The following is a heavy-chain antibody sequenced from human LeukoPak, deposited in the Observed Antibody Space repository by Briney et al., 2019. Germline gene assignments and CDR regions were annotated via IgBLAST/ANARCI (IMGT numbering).Heavy chain of an antibody. CDR1: GYTFSSYE. Sequence: GASXXVSCKTSGYTFSSYEINWVRQATGRGLEWVGWMNPKTGKTAYARNLQGRVTITRDTSISTAYMDLSGLRSEDTAVYYCARIRPVTTGLKGYYFDYWGQGTLVTVSS. D-gene: IGHD1-1*01. CDR2: MNPKTGKT. J-gene: IGHJ4*02. CDR3: ARIRPVTTGLKGYYFDY. V-gene: IGHV1-8*01.